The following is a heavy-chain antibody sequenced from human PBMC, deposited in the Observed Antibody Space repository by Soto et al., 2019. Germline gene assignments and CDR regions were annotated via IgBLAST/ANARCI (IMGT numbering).Heavy chain of an antibody. J-gene: IGHJ5*02. V-gene: IGHV4-4*07. D-gene: IGHD3-16*02. CDR2: IYISGLT. CDR1: GGSMTTYY. Sequence: QVQLQESGPEQVKSSETLSLTCTVSGGSMTTYYWSWMRQSAGKGLLCIRRIYISGLTNYNPSLEGRVTMSVDTSQDQFSLRLSSVTAADSAVYYCVRDKGSYQETWFDPWGQGILVSVSS. CDR3: VRDKGSYQETWFDP.